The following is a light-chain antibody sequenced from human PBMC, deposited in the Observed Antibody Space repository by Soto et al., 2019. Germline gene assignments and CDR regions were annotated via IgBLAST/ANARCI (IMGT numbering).Light chain of an antibody. J-gene: IGKJ1*01. Sequence: EIVLTQSPATLSLSPGERATLSCRASQSVSSYLAWYQKKPGQPPRLLIYDESNRATGIPARFSGSGSGTDFSLTICSLEPEDFAVYYCQQRSNWPRAFGQGTKVEIK. V-gene: IGKV3-11*01. CDR3: QQRSNWPRA. CDR1: QSVSSY. CDR2: DES.